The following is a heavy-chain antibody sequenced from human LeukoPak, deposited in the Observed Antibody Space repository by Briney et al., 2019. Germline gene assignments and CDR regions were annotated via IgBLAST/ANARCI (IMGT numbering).Heavy chain of an antibody. V-gene: IGHV1-69*13. CDR2: IIPIFGTV. J-gene: IGHJ3*02. CDR1: GGTFSSYA. Sequence: GASVKVSCKASGGTFSSYAISWVRQAPGQGLEWMGGIIPIFGTVNYAQKFQGRVTITADESTSTAYMELSSLRSEDTAVYYCASHPVRGTYYYDSSGAKDAFDIWGQGTMVTVSS. CDR3: ASHPVRGTYYYDSSGAKDAFDI. D-gene: IGHD3-22*01.